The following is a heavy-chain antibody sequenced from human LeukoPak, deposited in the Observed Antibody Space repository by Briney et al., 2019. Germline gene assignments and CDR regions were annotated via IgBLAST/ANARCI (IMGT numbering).Heavy chain of an antibody. CDR2: IYYSGST. CDR1: GGPISSYY. D-gene: IGHD6-13*01. CDR3: ASLSAAGIDY. V-gene: IGHV4-59*01. J-gene: IGHJ4*02. Sequence: PSETLSLTCTVSGGPISSYYWSWIRQPPGKGLEWIGYIYYSGSTNYNPSLKSRVTISVDTSKNQFSLKLSSVTAADTAVYYCASLSAAGIDYWGQGTLVTVSS.